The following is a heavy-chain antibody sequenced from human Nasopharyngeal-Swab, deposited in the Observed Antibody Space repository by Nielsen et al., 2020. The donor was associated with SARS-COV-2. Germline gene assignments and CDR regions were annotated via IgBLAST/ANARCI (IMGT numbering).Heavy chain of an antibody. CDR1: GFTFSSYA. Sequence: GESLKISCAASGFTFSSYAMSWVRQAPGKGLEWVSAISGSGGSPYYADSVKGRFTISRDNSKNTLYLQMNSLRAEDTAVYYCARVGATNRNYFDYWGQGTLVTVSS. CDR2: ISGSGGSP. J-gene: IGHJ4*02. V-gene: IGHV3-23*01. D-gene: IGHD1-26*01. CDR3: ARVGATNRNYFDY.